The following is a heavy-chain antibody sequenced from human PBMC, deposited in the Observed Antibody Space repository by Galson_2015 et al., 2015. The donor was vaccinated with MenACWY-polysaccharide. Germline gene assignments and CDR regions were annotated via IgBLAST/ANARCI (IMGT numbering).Heavy chain of an antibody. J-gene: IGHJ4*02. CDR2: MNPNSGNT. D-gene: IGHD3-16*02. CDR3: ARARKITYGGVIVNRNFDY. Sequence: SVKVSCKASGYTFTTYDINWVRQATGQGLEWMGWMNPNSGNTGYAQKFQGRVTMTRNTSISTAYMELSSLRSEDTAVYYCARARKITYGGVIVNRNFDYWGQGTLVTVSS. V-gene: IGHV1-8*01. CDR1: GYTFTTYD.